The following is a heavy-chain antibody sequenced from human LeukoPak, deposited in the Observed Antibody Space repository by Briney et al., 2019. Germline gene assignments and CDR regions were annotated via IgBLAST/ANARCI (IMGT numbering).Heavy chain of an antibody. CDR2: IKADGSET. V-gene: IGHV3-74*01. Sequence: PGGSLRLSCAVSGFTFSRYWVHWVRQAPGKGLVWVSRIKADGSETNYADSVKGRFTVSRDNAKNTLYLQLNSLRVEDTAVYYCARDGDGWNFDYWGQGTLVTVSS. J-gene: IGHJ4*02. CDR3: ARDGDGWNFDY. CDR1: GFTFSRYW. D-gene: IGHD5-24*01.